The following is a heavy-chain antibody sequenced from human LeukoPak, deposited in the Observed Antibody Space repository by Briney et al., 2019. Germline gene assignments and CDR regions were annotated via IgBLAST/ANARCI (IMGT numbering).Heavy chain of an antibody. CDR2: ISSSSTI. CDR1: GFTFSSYS. Sequence: GGSLRLSCAASGFTFSSYSMNWVRQAPGKGLEWVSYISSSSTIYYADSVKGRFTISRDNAKNSLYLQMNSLRAEDTAVYYCARVLCSSPSCFFDYGGQETLVTVPS. V-gene: IGHV3-48*01. D-gene: IGHD2-2*01. CDR3: ARVLCSSPSCFFDY. J-gene: IGHJ4*02.